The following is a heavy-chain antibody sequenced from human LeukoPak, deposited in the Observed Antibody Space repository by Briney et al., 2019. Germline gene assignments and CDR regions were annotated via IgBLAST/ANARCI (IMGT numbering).Heavy chain of an antibody. Sequence: PSETLSLTCIVSGDSSNTYYWSWIRQPPGKGLEWIGYIHRGTTRYNPSPKSRATISADTSKNHFSLNLTSVTAADTAVYYCARLTIDDTSGHFDYWGQGNLVTVSS. CDR3: ARLTIDDTSGHFDY. D-gene: IGHD3-22*01. CDR1: GDSSNTYY. CDR2: IHRGTT. J-gene: IGHJ4*02. V-gene: IGHV4-59*08.